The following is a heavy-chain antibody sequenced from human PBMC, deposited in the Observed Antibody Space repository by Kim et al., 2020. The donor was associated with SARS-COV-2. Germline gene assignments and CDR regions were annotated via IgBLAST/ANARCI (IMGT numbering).Heavy chain of an antibody. Sequence: GGSLRLSCAASGFSFSSYGMHWVRQTPGKGLEWVAVISYDSMSKYDADSVKGRFIISRDNSKNPLYLQMDSLREVDTAVVYCARERESKLSWFGGVDNWG. V-gene: IGHV3-30*03. D-gene: IGHD3-16*01. J-gene: IGHJ4*01. CDR3: ARERESKLSWFGGVDN. CDR2: ISYDSMSK. CDR1: GFSFSSYG.